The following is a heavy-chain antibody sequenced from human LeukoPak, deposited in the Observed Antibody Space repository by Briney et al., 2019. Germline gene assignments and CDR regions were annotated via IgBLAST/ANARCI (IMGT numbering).Heavy chain of an antibody. CDR2: INPSGGST. V-gene: IGHV1-46*01. CDR3: ATGYVVLPFGI. CDR1: GYTFTSYY. Sequence: ASVKVSCKASGYTFTSYYMHWVRQAPGQGLEWMGIINPSGGSTSYAQKFQGRVTMTRDMSTSTVYMELSSLRSEDTAVYYCATGYVVLPFGIWGQGTMVTVSS. J-gene: IGHJ3*02. D-gene: IGHD2-15*01.